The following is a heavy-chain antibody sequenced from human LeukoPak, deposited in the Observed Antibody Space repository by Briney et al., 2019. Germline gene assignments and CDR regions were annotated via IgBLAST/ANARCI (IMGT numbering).Heavy chain of an antibody. Sequence: GAAVKVSCKVSGYTLTELSMHWGRQAPGKGLEGMGGFDPEDGETIYAQKFQGRVTMDEDTSTDTAYMELSSLRSEDTAVYYCATSDILTGYTVDYWGQGTLVTVSS. V-gene: IGHV1-24*01. CDR1: GYTLTELS. D-gene: IGHD3-9*01. CDR3: ATSDILTGYTVDY. J-gene: IGHJ4*02. CDR2: FDPEDGET.